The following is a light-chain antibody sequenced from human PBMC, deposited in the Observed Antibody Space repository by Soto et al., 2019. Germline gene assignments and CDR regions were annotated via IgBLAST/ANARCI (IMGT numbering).Light chain of an antibody. J-gene: IGKJ5*01. CDR3: QQRSNWPHIT. V-gene: IGKV1-9*01. CDR2: AAS. CDR1: QGISSY. Sequence: IQLTQSPSSLSASVGDRVTITCRASQGISSYLAWYQQKPGKAPKLLIYAASTLQSGVPSRFSGSGSGTDFTLTISSLQPEDFAVYYCQQRSNWPHITFGQGTRLEIK.